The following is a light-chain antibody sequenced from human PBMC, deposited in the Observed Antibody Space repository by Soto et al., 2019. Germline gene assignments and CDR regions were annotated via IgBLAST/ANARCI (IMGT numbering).Light chain of an antibody. CDR3: QQGTHWPWT. CDR2: KVS. Sequence: DVVMTQSPLSLPVTLGQAASISCRSSQSLVYSDGNTYLSWFQQRPGQSPRRLIYKVSNRDSGVPDRFSGSGSGTDFTLKISRVEAEDVGLYYCQQGTHWPWTFGQGTKVEIK. J-gene: IGKJ1*01. V-gene: IGKV2-30*01. CDR1: QSLVYSDGNTY.